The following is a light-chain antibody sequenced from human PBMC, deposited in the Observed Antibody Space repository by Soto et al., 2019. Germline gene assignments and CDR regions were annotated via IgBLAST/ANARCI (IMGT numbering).Light chain of an antibody. V-gene: IGLV2-14*01. CDR1: SSDVGGYNY. CDR2: DVN. Sequence: QSVLTQPASVSESPGQSITISCTGTSSDVGGYNYVSWYQQHPGKAPKLMIYDVNNRPSGVSNRFSGSKSGNTASLTISGLQAEDEADYYCSSYTSSNTLVFGTGTKLTVL. J-gene: IGLJ1*01. CDR3: SSYTSSNTLV.